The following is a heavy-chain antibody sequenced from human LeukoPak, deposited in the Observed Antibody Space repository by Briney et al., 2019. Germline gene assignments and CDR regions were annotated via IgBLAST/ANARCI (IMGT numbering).Heavy chain of an antibody. J-gene: IGHJ4*02. Sequence: GGSLKLSCAASGFTLSDYYMSWIRRAQGKGLGWFSYISSSGSTIYYADSVKGRFTISRDNAKNSLYLQTNSLRAEDTAVYYCARDRRDGYNRFDYWGQGTLVTVSS. CDR1: GFTLSDYY. D-gene: IGHD5-24*01. CDR3: ARDRRDGYNRFDY. V-gene: IGHV3-11*04. CDR2: ISSSGSTI.